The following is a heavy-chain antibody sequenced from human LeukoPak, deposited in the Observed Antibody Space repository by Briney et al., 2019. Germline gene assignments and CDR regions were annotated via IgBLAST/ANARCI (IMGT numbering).Heavy chain of an antibody. CDR1: GFIFSSYS. CDR2: IGGSGGNT. V-gene: IGHV3-23*01. D-gene: IGHD3/OR15-3a*01. J-gene: IGHJ4*02. CDR3: VRGTGYLVFDG. Sequence: GGSLRLSCAASGFIFSSYSMSWVRQAPGKGLEWVSAIGGSGGNTYYADSVKGRFTISRDNAKNTLYLQMNSLRGEDTAVYYCVRGTGYLVFDGWGQGTLVTVSS.